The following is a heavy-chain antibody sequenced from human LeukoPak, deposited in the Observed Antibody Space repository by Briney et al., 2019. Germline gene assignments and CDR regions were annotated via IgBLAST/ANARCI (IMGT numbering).Heavy chain of an antibody. Sequence: ASVKVSCKASGYTFTGYYMHWVRQAPGQGLEWMGWINPNSGGTNYAQKFQGRVTMTRDTSISTAYMELSRLRSDDTAVYYCARGARGSSWYNWFDPWGQGTLVTVSS. D-gene: IGHD6-13*01. J-gene: IGHJ5*02. CDR1: GYTFTGYY. CDR2: INPNSGGT. V-gene: IGHV1-2*02. CDR3: ARGARGSSWYNWFDP.